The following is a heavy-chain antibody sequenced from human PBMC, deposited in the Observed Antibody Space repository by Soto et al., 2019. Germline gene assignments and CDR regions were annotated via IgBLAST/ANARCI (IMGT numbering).Heavy chain of an antibody. CDR3: ARTPSSSCTGSYYYGMDV. Sequence: GGSLRLSCAASGFTFSSYAMSWVRQAPGKGLEWVSAISGSGGSTYYADSVKGRFTISRDNSKNTLYLQMNSLRAEDTAVYYCARTPSSSCTGSYYYGMDVWGQGTTVTVSS. V-gene: IGHV3-23*01. CDR1: GFTFSSYA. CDR2: ISGSGGST. J-gene: IGHJ6*02. D-gene: IGHD6-13*01.